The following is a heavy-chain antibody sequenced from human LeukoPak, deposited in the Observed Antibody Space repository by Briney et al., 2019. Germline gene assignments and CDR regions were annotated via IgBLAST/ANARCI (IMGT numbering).Heavy chain of an antibody. CDR3: AKSPKSMVRGVIIPRCDY. V-gene: IGHV3-53*01. J-gene: IGHJ4*02. Sequence: GGSLRLSCAASGFTVSSNYMIYSGGSTYYADSVKGRFTISRDNSKNTLYLQLNVLRAEDTAVYYCAKSPKSMVRGVIIPRCDYWGQGTLVTVSS. CDR1: GFTVSSNY. CDR2: YSGGST. D-gene: IGHD3-10*01.